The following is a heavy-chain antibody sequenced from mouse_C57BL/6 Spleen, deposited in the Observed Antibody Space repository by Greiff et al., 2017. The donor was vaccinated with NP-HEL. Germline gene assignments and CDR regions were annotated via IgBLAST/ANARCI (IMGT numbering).Heavy chain of an antibody. V-gene: IGHV1-15*01. Sequence: VQLQQSGAELVRPGASVTLSCKASGYTFTDYEMHWVKQTPVHGLEWIGAIDPETGGTAYNQKFKGKAILTADKSSSTAYMELRSLTSEDSAVYYCTRYELGTYYFDYWGQGTTLTVSS. CDR2: IDPETGGT. CDR3: TRYELGTYYFDY. CDR1: GYTFTDYE. J-gene: IGHJ2*01. D-gene: IGHD5-1*01.